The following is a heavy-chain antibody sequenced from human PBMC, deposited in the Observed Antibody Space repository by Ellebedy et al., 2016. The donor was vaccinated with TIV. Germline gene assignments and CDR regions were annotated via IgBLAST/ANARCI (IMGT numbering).Heavy chain of an antibody. CDR3: ARGAASGYYPEYFQH. CDR2: INGDNGNT. V-gene: IGHV1-3*01. J-gene: IGHJ1*01. D-gene: IGHD3-22*01. Sequence: AASVKVSCKASGYTFTNYAIHWVRQAPGQGLEWMGWINGDNGNTKYSQKFQGRVTITRDTSASTAYMGLRSLRSEDTAVYYCARGAASGYYPEYFQHWGQGTLVTVSS. CDR1: GYTFTNYA.